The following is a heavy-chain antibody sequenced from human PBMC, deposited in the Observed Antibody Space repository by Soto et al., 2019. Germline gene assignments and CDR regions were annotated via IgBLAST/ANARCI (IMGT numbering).Heavy chain of an antibody. Sequence: LRLSCTASGFALSRYWMYWVRQAPGKGLVWVSHINSGGNITPYPDSVRGRFTISRDNSKNTLYLDMHSLTTDDTAVYFCARSLWSPYFYYGLDVWGQGTTVTVSS. CDR1: GFALSRYW. J-gene: IGHJ6*02. CDR3: ARSLWSPYFYYGLDV. D-gene: IGHD2-21*01. CDR2: INSGGNIT. V-gene: IGHV3-74*01.